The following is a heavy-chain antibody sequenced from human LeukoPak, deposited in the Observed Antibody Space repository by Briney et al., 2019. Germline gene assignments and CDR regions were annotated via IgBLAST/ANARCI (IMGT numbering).Heavy chain of an antibody. V-gene: IGHV1-46*01. Sequence: ASVKVSCKASGYXFTSYYIHWVRQAPGQGLEWMGIINPSGGSTSYAQKFQGRVTMTRDTSTSTVYMELSSLRSEDTAVYYCARSANAAAGFDPWGQGTLVTVSS. D-gene: IGHD2-2*01. J-gene: IGHJ5*02. CDR2: INPSGGST. CDR1: GYXFTSYY. CDR3: ARSANAAAGFDP.